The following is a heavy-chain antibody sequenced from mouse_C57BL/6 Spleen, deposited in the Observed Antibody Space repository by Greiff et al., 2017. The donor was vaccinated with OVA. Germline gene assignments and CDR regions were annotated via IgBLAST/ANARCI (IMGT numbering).Heavy chain of an antibody. D-gene: IGHD2-4*01. Sequence: VKLQESGAELVRPGASVKLSCKASGYTFTDYYINWVKQRPGQGLEWIARIYPGSGNTYYNEKFKGKATLTAEKSSSTAYMQLSSLTSEDSAVYFCARSDDYDAYAMDYWGQGTSVTVSS. CDR1: GYTFTDYY. CDR3: ARSDDYDAYAMDY. CDR2: IYPGSGNT. J-gene: IGHJ4*01. V-gene: IGHV1-76*01.